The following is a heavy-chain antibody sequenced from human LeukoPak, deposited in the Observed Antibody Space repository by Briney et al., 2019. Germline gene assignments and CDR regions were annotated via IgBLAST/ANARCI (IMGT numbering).Heavy chain of an antibody. CDR3: AKAYCSGGSCYLIPWFDP. CDR2: ISWNSGSI. D-gene: IGHD2-15*01. J-gene: IGHJ5*02. V-gene: IGHV3-9*01. CDR1: GFTFDDYA. Sequence: PGRSLRLSCAASGFTFDDYAMHWVRQAPGKGLEWVSGISWNSGSIGYADSVKGRFTISRDNAKNSLYLQMNSLRAEDTALYYCAKAYCSGGSCYLIPWFDPWGQGTLVTVSS.